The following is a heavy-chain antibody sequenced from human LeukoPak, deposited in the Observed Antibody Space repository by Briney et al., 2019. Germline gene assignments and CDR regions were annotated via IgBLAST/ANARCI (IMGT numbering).Heavy chain of an antibody. CDR3: ASYSSSSC. CDR2: IYYSGRT. Sequence: SETLSLTCTVSGGSISTYYWNWIRQPPGKGLEWIGSIYYSGRTYYNPSLKSRVTISVDTSKNRFSLKLSSVTAADTAVYYCASYSSSSCWGQGTLVTVSS. V-gene: IGHV4-59*04. J-gene: IGHJ4*02. D-gene: IGHD6-6*01. CDR1: GGSISTYY.